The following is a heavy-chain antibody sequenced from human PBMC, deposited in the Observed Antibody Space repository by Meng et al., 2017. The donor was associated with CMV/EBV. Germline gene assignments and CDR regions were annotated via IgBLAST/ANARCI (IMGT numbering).Heavy chain of an antibody. CDR2: IYYSGST. J-gene: IGHJ4*02. Sequence: QVQLQESGQGLVKPSQTLDLTCTVSGGSISSGDYYWSWIRQPPGKGLEWIGYIYYSGSTYYNPSLKSRVTISVDTSKNQFSLKLSSVTAADTAVYYCARVTSRVAGAFDYWGQGTLVTVSS. V-gene: IGHV4-30-4*08. D-gene: IGHD1-14*01. CDR1: GGSISSGDYY. CDR3: ARVTSRVAGAFDY.